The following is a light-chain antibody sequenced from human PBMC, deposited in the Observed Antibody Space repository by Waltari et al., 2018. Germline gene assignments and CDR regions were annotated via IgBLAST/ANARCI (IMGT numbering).Light chain of an antibody. J-gene: IGLJ1*01. CDR2: ANN. CDR3: QSYDSSLTLYV. V-gene: IGLV1-40*01. Sequence: QSVPTPPPSVSGAPGPTVTISCTGTSSNIRARHAVEWYQQLPGTAPKLLIYANNNRPSGVPDRFSGSKSGTSASLAITGLQAEDEAEYYCQSYDSSLTLYVFGTGTKVTVL. CDR1: SSNIRARHA.